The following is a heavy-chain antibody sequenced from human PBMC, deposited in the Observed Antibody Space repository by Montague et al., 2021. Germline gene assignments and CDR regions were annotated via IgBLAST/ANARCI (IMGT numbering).Heavy chain of an antibody. V-gene: IGHV3-23*01. CDR3: AKEEEYCSGDSCYIDY. Sequence: SLRLSCAASGFTFSSYAMSWVRQAPGKGLEWVSAISGSGGSTYYADSVKGRFTISRDNSKNTLCLQMNSLRAEDTAVYSCAKEEEYCSGDSCYIDYWGQGTLVTVSS. D-gene: IGHD2-15*01. CDR2: ISGSGGST. J-gene: IGHJ4*02. CDR1: GFTFSSYA.